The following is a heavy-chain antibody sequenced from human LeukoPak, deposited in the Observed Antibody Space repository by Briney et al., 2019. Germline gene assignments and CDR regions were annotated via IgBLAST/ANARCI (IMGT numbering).Heavy chain of an antibody. V-gene: IGHV4-39*07. J-gene: IGHJ4*02. CDR2: IYYSGST. CDR3: ARLGDPRRATIHTIDY. D-gene: IGHD5-12*01. Sequence: SETLSLTCTVSGGSISSSSYYWGWIRQPPGKGLEWIGSIYYSGSTYYNPSLKSRVTISVDTSKNQFSLKLSSVTAADTAVYYCARLGDPRRATIHTIDYWGQGTLVTVSS. CDR1: GGSISSSSYY.